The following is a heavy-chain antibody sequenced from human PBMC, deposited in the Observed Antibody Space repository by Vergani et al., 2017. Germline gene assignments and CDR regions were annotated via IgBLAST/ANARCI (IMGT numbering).Heavy chain of an antibody. CDR1: GFTFSSYA. D-gene: IGHD2-2*01. Sequence: EVQLLESGGGLVQPGGSLRLSCAASGFTFSSYAMSWVRQAPGTGLEWVSAISGSGGSTYYADSVKGRFTISRDNSKNTLYLQMNSLRAEDTAVYYCAKSGYCSRTICPTSYDDNDMDVWGKXP. V-gene: IGHV3-23*01. CDR2: ISGSGGST. J-gene: IGHJ6*03. CDR3: AKSGYCSRTICPTSYDDNDMDV.